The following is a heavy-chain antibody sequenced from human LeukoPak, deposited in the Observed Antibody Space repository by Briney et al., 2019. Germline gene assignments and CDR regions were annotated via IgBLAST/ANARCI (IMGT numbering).Heavy chain of an antibody. Sequence: PSETLSLTCAVSGGSISSGGYSWSWIRQPPGKGLEWIGYIYHSGSTYYNPSLKSRVTISVDRSKNQFSLKLSSVTAADTAVYYCARVLYGSGLYGMDVWGQGTTVTVSS. CDR2: IYHSGST. CDR1: GGSISSGGYS. V-gene: IGHV4-30-2*01. CDR3: ARVLYGSGLYGMDV. D-gene: IGHD3-10*01. J-gene: IGHJ6*02.